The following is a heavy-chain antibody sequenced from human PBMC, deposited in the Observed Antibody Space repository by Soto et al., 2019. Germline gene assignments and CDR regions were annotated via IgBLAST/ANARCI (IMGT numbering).Heavy chain of an antibody. D-gene: IGHD6-13*01. J-gene: IGHJ6*02. CDR1: GFTFSSYS. V-gene: IGHV3-21*01. CDR2: ISSSSSYI. CDR3: AREGRQQLVTNYYYYYGMDG. Sequence: EVQLVESGGGLVKPGGSLRLSCAASGFTFSSYSMNCVRQAPGKGLEWVSSISSSSSYIYYADSVKGRFTISRDNAKNSLYLQMNSLRAEDTAVYYGAREGRQQLVTNYYYYYGMDGWGQGTTVTVSS.